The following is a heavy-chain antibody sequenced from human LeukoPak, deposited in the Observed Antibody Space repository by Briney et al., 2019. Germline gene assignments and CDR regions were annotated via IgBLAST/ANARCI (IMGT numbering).Heavy chain of an antibody. CDR1: GYTFTNYY. CDR3: AREVMRGSGIYYKSKWFDP. D-gene: IGHD3-10*01. CDR2: TNPDGGST. V-gene: IGHV1-46*01. Sequence: ASVKVSCKASGYTFTNYYMHWVRQAPGQRFEWMGMTNPDGGSTTYAQKFQDRVTMTTDTSTSTVYMELSSLRSEDTAVYYCAREVMRGSGIYYKSKWFDPWGQGTMVTVSS. J-gene: IGHJ5*02.